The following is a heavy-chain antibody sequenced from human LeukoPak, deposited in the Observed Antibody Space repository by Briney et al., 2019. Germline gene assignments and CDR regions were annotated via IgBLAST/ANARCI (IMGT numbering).Heavy chain of an antibody. Sequence: PAGSLRLSCAASGFTFSSYSMNWVRQAPATGLEWVSSISSSSSYIYYADSVKGRFIISRDNAKNTLYLQMNSLRGDDTAVYYCATDAGHGFSFWGQGTMVTVSS. V-gene: IGHV3-21*01. CDR2: ISSSSSYI. CDR1: GFTFSSYS. CDR3: ATDAGHGFSF. J-gene: IGHJ3*01. D-gene: IGHD3/OR15-3a*01.